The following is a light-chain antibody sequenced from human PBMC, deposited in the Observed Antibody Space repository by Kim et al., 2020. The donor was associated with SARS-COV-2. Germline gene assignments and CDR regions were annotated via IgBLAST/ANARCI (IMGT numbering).Light chain of an antibody. Sequence: QSALTQPASVSGSPGQSITISCTGTSSDVGNYNFVSWYQQHPGKAPKLMIFEVYKRPSGVSNRFSGSKTVNTASLTISGLQAEDEGDYYCSSYGGGSTSLFGGGTQLTVL. CDR3: SSYGGGSTSL. CDR1: SSDVGNYNF. J-gene: IGLJ2*01. CDR2: EVY. V-gene: IGLV2-23*02.